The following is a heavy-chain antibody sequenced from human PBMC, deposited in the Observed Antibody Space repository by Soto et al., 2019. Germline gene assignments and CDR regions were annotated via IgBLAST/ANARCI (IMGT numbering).Heavy chain of an antibody. D-gene: IGHD4-17*01. CDR1: GYTFTSYY. J-gene: IGHJ4*02. Sequence: QVQLVQSGAEVKKPGASVKVSCKASGYTFTSYYMHWVRQAPGQGLEWMGIINPSGGSTSYAQKFKGRVPMTRDTSTSTVYMELSSLRSEDTAVYYCARGRNYGGNPTLYYFDYWGQGTLVTVSS. CDR3: ARGRNYGGNPTLYYFDY. V-gene: IGHV1-46*01. CDR2: INPSGGST.